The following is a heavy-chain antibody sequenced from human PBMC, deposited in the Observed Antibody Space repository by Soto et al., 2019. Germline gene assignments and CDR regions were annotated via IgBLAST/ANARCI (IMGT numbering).Heavy chain of an antibody. CDR1: GYTFTSYG. CDR3: ARERRRQYYYDSSGHQLAVFDI. V-gene: IGHV1-18*01. D-gene: IGHD3-22*01. J-gene: IGHJ3*02. Sequence: ASVKVSCKASGYTFTSYGISWVRQAPGQGLEWMGWISAYNGNTNYAQKLQGRVTMTTDTSTSTAYMELRSLRSDDTAVYYCARERRRQYYYDSSGHQLAVFDIWGQGTMAPVSS. CDR2: ISAYNGNT.